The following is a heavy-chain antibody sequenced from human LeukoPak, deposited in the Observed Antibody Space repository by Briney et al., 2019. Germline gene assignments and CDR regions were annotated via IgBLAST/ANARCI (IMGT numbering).Heavy chain of an antibody. D-gene: IGHD6-13*01. CDR1: GYTFTSYY. Sequence: ASVKVSCKASGYTFTSYYMHWVRQAPGQGLEWMGIINPSGGSTSYAQKFQGRLTMTRNTSISTAYMELSSLRSEDTAVYFCARGYTSSWFQYSLDYWDQGALVTVSS. J-gene: IGHJ4*02. V-gene: IGHV1-46*01. CDR3: ARGYTSSWFQYSLDY. CDR2: INPSGGST.